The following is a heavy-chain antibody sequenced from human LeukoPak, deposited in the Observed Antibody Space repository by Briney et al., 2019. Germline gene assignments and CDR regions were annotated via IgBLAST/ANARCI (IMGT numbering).Heavy chain of an antibody. CDR2: ISSNGGST. D-gene: IGHD3-22*01. Sequence: PGGSLRLSCSASGFTFSSYAMHWVRQAPGKGLEYVSAISSNGGSTYYADSVKGRFTISRDNSKNTLYLQMSSLRAEDTAVYYCVKGPYYYDSSGYPDYWGQGTLDTVSS. CDR3: VKGPYYYDSSGYPDY. CDR1: GFTFSSYA. J-gene: IGHJ4*02. V-gene: IGHV3-64D*09.